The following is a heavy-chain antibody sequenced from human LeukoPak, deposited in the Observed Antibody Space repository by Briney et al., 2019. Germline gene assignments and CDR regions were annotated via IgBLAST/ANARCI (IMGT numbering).Heavy chain of an antibody. J-gene: IGHJ4*02. Sequence: GGSLRVSCAASRFSFSTYSMNWVRQAPGKGLEWVSSISRNSRYIYYADSMRGRFTISRDNAKNSLYLQMNSLKPEDTAVYYCARVAEAAAFDSWGQGTLVSVSS. D-gene: IGHD6-13*01. CDR3: ARVAEAAAFDS. CDR2: ISRNSRYI. V-gene: IGHV3-21*06. CDR1: RFSFSTYS.